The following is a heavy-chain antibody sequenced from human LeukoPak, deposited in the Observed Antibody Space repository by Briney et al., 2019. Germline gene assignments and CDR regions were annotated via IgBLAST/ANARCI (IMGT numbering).Heavy chain of an antibody. Sequence: PGGSLRLSCAASGFTVSSNYMSWVRQAPGKGLEWVSVIYSGGSTYYADSVKGRFTISRDNSKNTLYLQMNSLRAEDTAVYYCARGLYMTTVRKLWFDPWGQGTLVTVSS. D-gene: IGHD4-11*01. J-gene: IGHJ5*02. CDR2: IYSGGST. CDR3: ARGLYMTTVRKLWFDP. CDR1: GFTVSSNY. V-gene: IGHV3-66*01.